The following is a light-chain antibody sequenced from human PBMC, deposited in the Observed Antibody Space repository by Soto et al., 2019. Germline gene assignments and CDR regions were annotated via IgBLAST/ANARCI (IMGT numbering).Light chain of an antibody. V-gene: IGLV2-14*01. Sequence: LTQAASVSGSPGQSVTISCTGTSSDVGGYNYVSWYQQHPGRAPKLMIYEVSNRPSGVSNRFSGSKSGNTASLAISGLQAEDEADYYCSSYTSSSTLSVFGTGTKVTV. CDR1: SSDVGGYNY. CDR2: EVS. J-gene: IGLJ1*01. CDR3: SSYTSSSTLSV.